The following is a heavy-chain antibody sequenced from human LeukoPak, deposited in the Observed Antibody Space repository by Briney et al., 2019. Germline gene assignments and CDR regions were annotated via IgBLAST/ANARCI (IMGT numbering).Heavy chain of an antibody. Sequence: ASVTVSFTASGYTFPNYGFTCVRQAPGQGLEWMGWISSYNGNTQYAQNFQGRLTLTTDTSTNTAYMDLRSLRSNDTAVYYCATPAKGAYFYYYMDVWGAGTTVTVSS. J-gene: IGHJ6*03. CDR3: ATPAKGAYFYYYMDV. CDR1: GYTFPNYG. CDR2: ISSYNGNT. D-gene: IGHD2-2*01. V-gene: IGHV1-18*01.